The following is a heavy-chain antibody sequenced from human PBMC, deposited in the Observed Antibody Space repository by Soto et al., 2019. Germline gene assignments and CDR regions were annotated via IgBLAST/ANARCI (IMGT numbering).Heavy chain of an antibody. J-gene: IGHJ4*02. CDR1: GFIFSSYS. D-gene: IGHD2-21*02. CDR3: AKNRRSGGDNWYFDS. Sequence: EVQLLESGGGLVQPGGSLRLSCAASGFIFSSYSMYWVRQAPGKGPEGVAGISAFSDSILYADSVEGRFTISRDNSQTTLYLQVSSLRADDAAVYFCAKNRRSGGDNWYFDSRGQGTLVTVSS. CDR2: ISAFSDSI. V-gene: IGHV3-23*01.